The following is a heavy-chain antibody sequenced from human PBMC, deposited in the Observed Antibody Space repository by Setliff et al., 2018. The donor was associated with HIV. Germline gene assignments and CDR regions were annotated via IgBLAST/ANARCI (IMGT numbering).Heavy chain of an antibody. CDR3: ARAPYARSNWFDP. V-gene: IGHV3-33*01. CDR2: IWYDASKK. Sequence: PGGSLRLSCAASGFTFNSYGIHWVRQAPGKGLEWVALIWYDASKKEYSDSVKGRFNILRDDSKKTAYLQMNSLRDEDTAVYYCARAPYARSNWFDPWGQGTLVTVSS. D-gene: IGHD4-17*01. J-gene: IGHJ5*02. CDR1: GFTFNSYG.